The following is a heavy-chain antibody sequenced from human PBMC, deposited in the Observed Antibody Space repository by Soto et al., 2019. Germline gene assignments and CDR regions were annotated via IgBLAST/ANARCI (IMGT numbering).Heavy chain of an antibody. V-gene: IGHV4-34*01. D-gene: IGHD3-10*01. CDR1: GGSFSGYY. Sequence: SETLSLTCAVYGGSFSGYYWSWIRQPPGKGLEWIGEINHSGSTNYNPSLKSRVTISVDTSKNQFSLKLSSVTAADTAVYYCASRAHGSGHRGVYWGQGTLVTVSS. CDR2: INHSGST. CDR3: ASRAHGSGHRGVY. J-gene: IGHJ4*02.